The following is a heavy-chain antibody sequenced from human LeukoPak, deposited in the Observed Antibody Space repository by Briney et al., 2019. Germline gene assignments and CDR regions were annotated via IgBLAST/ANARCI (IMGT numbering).Heavy chain of an antibody. Sequence: NPSQTLSLTCTVSGASISSGAYYWSWIRQHPGKCLEWIGYIYSSGTTYYNPSLKSRVTISLNTSKNQFSLKLSSVTAADTALYFCARDRTGYFFDDWGQGTLVTVSS. CDR2: IYSSGTT. J-gene: IGHJ4*02. CDR3: ARDRTGYFFDD. V-gene: IGHV4-31*03. CDR1: GASISSGAYY.